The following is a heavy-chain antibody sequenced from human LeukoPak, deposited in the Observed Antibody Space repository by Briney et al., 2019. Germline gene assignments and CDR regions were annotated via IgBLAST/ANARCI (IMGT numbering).Heavy chain of an antibody. CDR3: AGDMYYDSSGYYNNWFDP. D-gene: IGHD3-22*01. CDR2: NSGGST. CDR1: GFTVSSNY. Sequence: GSLRLSCAASGFTVSSNYMSWVRQAPGKGLEWVSVNSGGSTYYADSVKGRFTISRDNSKNTLYLQMNSLRAEDTAVYYCAGDMYYDSSGYYNNWFDPWGQGTLVTVSS. J-gene: IGHJ5*02. V-gene: IGHV3-53*01.